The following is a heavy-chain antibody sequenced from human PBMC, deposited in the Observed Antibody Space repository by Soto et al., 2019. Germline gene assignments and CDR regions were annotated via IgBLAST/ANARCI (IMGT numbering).Heavy chain of an antibody. J-gene: IGHJ4*02. Sequence: QITLKESGPTLVRPTQTLTLTCAFSGFSLSTSGVGVGWTRQPPGKALEWLAVIYSDDSKHYSPSLSSRLTITTATSKTQVVLTLTTMDPMDTGTYYCAHKGPEAWPLDYWGQGTLVTVSS. CDR1: GFSLSTSGVG. CDR3: AHKGPEAWPLDY. CDR2: IYSDDSK. V-gene: IGHV2-5*02.